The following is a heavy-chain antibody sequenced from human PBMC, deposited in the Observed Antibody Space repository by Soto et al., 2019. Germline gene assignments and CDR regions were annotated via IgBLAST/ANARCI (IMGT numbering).Heavy chain of an antibody. CDR1: GYTFTSYA. D-gene: IGHD4-17*01. CDR3: AREGRYGGYYDN. J-gene: IGHJ4*02. CDR2: INAGNGNI. V-gene: IGHV1-3*01. Sequence: GASVKVSCKASGYTFTSYAIHWVRQAPGQRLEWMGWINAGNGNIKYSQKFQGRVTITRDTSARTAYMELSSLRSEDTAVYYCAREGRYGGYYDNWGQGTLVTVSS.